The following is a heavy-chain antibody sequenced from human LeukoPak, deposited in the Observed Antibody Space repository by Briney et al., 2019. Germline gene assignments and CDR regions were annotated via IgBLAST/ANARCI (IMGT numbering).Heavy chain of an antibody. V-gene: IGHV5-51*01. Sequence: GESLEISWKGSGYSFTSYCIGWVRQTPGKGLEWMWIIYTGGSDTRYSPSFQGQVTISADKSISTAYLQWSSLKASDTAMYYCARPRTYGSGTVDAFDTWGQGTMVTVSS. J-gene: IGHJ3*02. CDR3: ARPRTYGSGTVDAFDT. CDR2: IYTGGSDT. D-gene: IGHD3-10*01. CDR1: GYSFTSYC.